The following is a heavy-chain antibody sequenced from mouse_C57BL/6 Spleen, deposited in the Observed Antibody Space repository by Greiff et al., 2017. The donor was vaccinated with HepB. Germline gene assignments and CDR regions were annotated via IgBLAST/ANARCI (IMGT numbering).Heavy chain of an antibody. D-gene: IGHD1-1*01. J-gene: IGHJ1*03. CDR3: ARRRDYGSSSYFDV. CDR2: ISNLAYSI. CDR1: GFTFSDYG. Sequence: EVKLMESGGGLVQPGGSLKLSCAASGFTFSDYGMAWVRQAPRKGPEWVAFISNLAYSIYYADTVTGRFTISRENAKNTLYLEMSSLRSEDTAMYYCARRRDYGSSSYFDVWGTGTTVTVSS. V-gene: IGHV5-15*01.